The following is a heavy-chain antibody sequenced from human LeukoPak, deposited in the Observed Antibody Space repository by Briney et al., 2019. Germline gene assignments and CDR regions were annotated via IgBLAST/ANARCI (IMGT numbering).Heavy chain of an antibody. V-gene: IGHV3-48*03. CDR2: ISSSGGNI. CDR3: ARGLQHTNLGGYDH. J-gene: IGHJ5*02. Sequence: GGPLPVPCAASGFTFSSYDLRWFRQAPGKGLEWVSHISSSGGNICYADSVKGRFTISRDNAKNSLYLQMNGLRAEDTAVYYCARGLQHTNLGGYDHWGQGTLVTVSS. CDR1: GFTFSSYD. D-gene: IGHD3-3*01.